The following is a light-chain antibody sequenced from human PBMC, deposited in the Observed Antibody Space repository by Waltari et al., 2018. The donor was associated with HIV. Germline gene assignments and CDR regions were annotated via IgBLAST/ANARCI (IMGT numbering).Light chain of an antibody. Sequence: QSGLTQAPSAPGTPGQRVTISCSGSSSTIGRKHVNCDPQFPGSAHRLLIYTNDQRPSRVPDRFSGSKSGTSASLAIRVLQSEDEADYYCAAWDDSLNGPVFGGGTKLTIL. CDR2: TND. CDR3: AAWDDSLNGPV. CDR1: SSTIGRKH. J-gene: IGLJ2*01. V-gene: IGLV1-44*01.